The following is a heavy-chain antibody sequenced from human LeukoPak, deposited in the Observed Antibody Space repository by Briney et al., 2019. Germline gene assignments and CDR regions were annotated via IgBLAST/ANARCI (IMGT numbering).Heavy chain of an antibody. J-gene: IGHJ4*02. D-gene: IGHD3-10*01. Sequence: PGGSLRLSCAASGFTFSSYWMHWVRQAPGKGLVWVSRINSDGSSTSYADSVKGRFTISRDNAKNTAYLQMNSLKAEDTAVYYCARVYGSGRPSDYWGQGTLVTVSS. V-gene: IGHV3-74*01. CDR1: GFTFSSYW. CDR2: INSDGSST. CDR3: ARVYGSGRPSDY.